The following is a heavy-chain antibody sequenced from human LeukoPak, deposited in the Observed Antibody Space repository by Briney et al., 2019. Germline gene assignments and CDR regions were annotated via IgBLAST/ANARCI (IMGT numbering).Heavy chain of an antibody. V-gene: IGHV4-34*01. D-gene: IGHD4-23*01. CDR2: INHSGST. J-gene: IGHJ4*02. CDR3: ARGSHDYGGNTTLYYFDY. CDR1: GGSFSGYY. Sequence: PSETLSLTCAVYGGSFSGYYWSWIRQPPGKGLEWIGEINHSGSTNYNPSLKSRVTISVDTSKNQFSLKPSSVTAADTAVYYCARGSHDYGGNTTLYYFDYWGQGTLVTVSS.